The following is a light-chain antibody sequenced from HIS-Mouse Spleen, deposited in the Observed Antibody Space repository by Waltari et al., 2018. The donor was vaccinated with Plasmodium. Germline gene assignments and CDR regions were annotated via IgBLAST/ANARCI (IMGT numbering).Light chain of an antibody. CDR3: YSTDSSGNHRV. CDR2: EDR. J-gene: IGLJ3*02. V-gene: IGLV3-10*01. Sequence: SYELTQPPSVSVSPGQTARITCSGDALPKKYAYWYQQKSGQAPVLVIYEDRKRPSGCPERVSGYSSGTMATLTIMGAQVEDEADYYCYSTDSSGNHRVFGGGTKLTVL. CDR1: ALPKKY.